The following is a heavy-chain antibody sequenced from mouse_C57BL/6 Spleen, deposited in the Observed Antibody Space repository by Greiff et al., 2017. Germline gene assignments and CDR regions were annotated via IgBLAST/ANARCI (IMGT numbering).Heavy chain of an antibody. CDR3: AREDYYGSSFAY. CDR2: IDPSDSET. Sequence: QVQLKQPGAELVRPGSSVKLSCKASGYTFTSYWMHWVKQRPIQGLEWIGNIDPSDSETHYNQKFKDKATLTVDKSSSTAYMQLSSLTSEDSAVYYCAREDYYGSSFAYWGQGTLVTVSA. J-gene: IGHJ3*01. D-gene: IGHD1-1*01. V-gene: IGHV1-52*01. CDR1: GYTFTSYW.